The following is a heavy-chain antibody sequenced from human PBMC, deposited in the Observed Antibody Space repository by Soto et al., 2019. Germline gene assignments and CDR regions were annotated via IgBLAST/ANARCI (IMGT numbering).Heavy chain of an antibody. CDR3: ARQMTPVTTFYSPYYGMDV. J-gene: IGHJ6*02. Sequence: PGESLKISCKCSGYSFTSYWIGWVRQMPGKGLGWMGMIYPSNSDTKYSPSFQGQVTISADKSIRTAYLQWSSLRASDSAMYYCARQMTPVTTFYSPYYGMDVWGHATTV. CDR2: IYPSNSDT. CDR1: GYSFTSYW. V-gene: IGHV5-51*01. D-gene: IGHD4-17*01.